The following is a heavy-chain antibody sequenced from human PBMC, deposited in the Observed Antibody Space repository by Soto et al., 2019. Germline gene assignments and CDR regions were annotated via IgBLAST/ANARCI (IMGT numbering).Heavy chain of an antibody. Sequence: GGSLRLSCAASGFSFGDSAMSWVRQPPGKGLEWLAAVNPDGSDTFYADSVKGRFTISRDDSQNTVNLHMNSLRVEDTAVYYCAKQLGYCSSGRCYFDYWGRGTQVTVSS. CDR2: VNPDGSDT. CDR1: GFSFGDSA. J-gene: IGHJ4*02. D-gene: IGHD2-2*01. CDR3: AKQLGYCSSGRCYFDY. V-gene: IGHV3-23*01.